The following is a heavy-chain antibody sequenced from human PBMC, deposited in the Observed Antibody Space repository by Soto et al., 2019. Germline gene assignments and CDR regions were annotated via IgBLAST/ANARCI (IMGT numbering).Heavy chain of an antibody. Sequence: PSETLSLTCTVSGGSISSYYWSWIRQPPGKGLEWIGYIYYSGSTNYNPSLKSRVNISVDTSKNQFSLKLSSVTAADTAVYYCARGETYYDFWSGYFIDYWGQGTLVTVSS. CDR1: GGSISSYY. D-gene: IGHD3-3*01. J-gene: IGHJ4*02. V-gene: IGHV4-59*01. CDR2: IYYSGST. CDR3: ARGETYYDFWSGYFIDY.